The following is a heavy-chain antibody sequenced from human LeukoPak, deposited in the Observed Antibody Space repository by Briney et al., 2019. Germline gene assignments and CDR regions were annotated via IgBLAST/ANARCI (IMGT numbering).Heavy chain of an antibody. V-gene: IGHV3-21*01. CDR3: ARLVYSSGWYDY. CDR2: ISSSSSYI. Sequence: PGGSLRLSCAASGFTFSSYSMNWVRQAPGKGLEWVSSISSSSSYIYYADSVKGRFTISRDNAKNSLYLQMNSLRAEDTAVYYCARLVYSSGWYDYWGQGTLVTVSS. D-gene: IGHD6-19*01. J-gene: IGHJ4*02. CDR1: GFTFSSYS.